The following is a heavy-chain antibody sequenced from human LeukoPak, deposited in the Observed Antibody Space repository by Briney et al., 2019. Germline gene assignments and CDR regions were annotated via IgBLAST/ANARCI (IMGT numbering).Heavy chain of an antibody. V-gene: IGHV1-18*01. CDR3: AREPNYDFWSGQTAIDY. J-gene: IGHJ4*02. CDR1: VYTFTNYG. Sequence: ASVKVSCKASVYTFTNYGINWVRPAAGQGLAWMGWISPYNWNTNYAQKFQGRVSMTTDTSTNTAYLELRSLRSDDTAVYYWAREPNYDFWSGQTAIDYWGQGTLVTVSS. D-gene: IGHD3-3*01. CDR2: ISPYNWNT.